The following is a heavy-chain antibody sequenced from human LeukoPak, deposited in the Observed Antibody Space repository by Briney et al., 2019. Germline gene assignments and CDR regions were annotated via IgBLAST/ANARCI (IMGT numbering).Heavy chain of an antibody. Sequence: SETLSLTCAVYGVSFSGFYWSWIRQPPGKGLEWIGEINHSGSTNYNPSLKSRVTISVDTSKNQFSLKLSSVTAADTAVYYCARGYRQQPTYWGQGTLVTVSS. J-gene: IGHJ4*02. CDR3: ARGYRQQPTY. CDR1: GVSFSGFY. D-gene: IGHD6-13*01. V-gene: IGHV4-34*01. CDR2: INHSGST.